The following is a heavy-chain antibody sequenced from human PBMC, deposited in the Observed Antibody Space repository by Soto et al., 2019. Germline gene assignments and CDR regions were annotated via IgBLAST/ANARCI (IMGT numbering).Heavy chain of an antibody. D-gene: IGHD5-18*01. J-gene: IGHJ3*02. CDR3: ARVKGDSYGYYAFDI. CDR2: IGTAGDT. Sequence: GGSLRLSCAASGFTCSSYDMHWVRQATGKGLEWVSAIGTAGDTYYPGSVKGRFTISRENAKNSLYLQMNSLRAGDTAVYYCARVKGDSYGYYAFDIWGQGTMVTVS. CDR1: GFTCSSYD. V-gene: IGHV3-13*01.